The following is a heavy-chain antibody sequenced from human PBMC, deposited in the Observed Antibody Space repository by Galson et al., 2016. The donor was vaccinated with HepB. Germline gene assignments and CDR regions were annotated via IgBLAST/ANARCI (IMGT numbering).Heavy chain of an antibody. CDR1: GFSLSTSGMF. CDR3: ARLIYSSGWYVGFDY. Sequence: PALVKPPQTLTLTCTFSGFSLSTSGMFINWIRQPPGKALEWLARIDWDDDKYYSTSLKTRLTISKDTSKNQVVLRMTSMDPVDTGTYYCARLIYSSGWYVGFDYWGQGTLVTVSS. J-gene: IGHJ4*02. CDR2: IDWDDDK. V-gene: IGHV2-70*11. D-gene: IGHD6-19*01.